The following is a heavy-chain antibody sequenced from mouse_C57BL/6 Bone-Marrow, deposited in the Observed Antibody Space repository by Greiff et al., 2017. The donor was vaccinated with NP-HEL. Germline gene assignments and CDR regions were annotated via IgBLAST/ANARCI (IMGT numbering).Heavy chain of an antibody. J-gene: IGHJ2*01. V-gene: IGHV1-55*01. CDR3: VRQFFYYSSYFCS. CDR2: IYPGSGST. CDR1: GYTFTSYW. D-gene: IGHD1-1*01. Sequence: QVQLQQSGAELVKPGASVKMSCKASGYTFTSYWITWVKQRPGQGLEWIGDIYPGSGSTNYNEKFKSKATLTVDTSSSTAYMQLSSLTSEASAAYYCVRQFFYYSSYFCSRGQGTTLTVSS.